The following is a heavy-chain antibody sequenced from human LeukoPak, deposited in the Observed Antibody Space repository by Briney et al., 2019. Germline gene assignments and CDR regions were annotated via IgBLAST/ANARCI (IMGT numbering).Heavy chain of an antibody. J-gene: IGHJ4*02. V-gene: IGHV3-23*01. D-gene: IGHD3-22*01. CDR3: AREVPYDSSRYYQPFDY. CDR1: GFTFGSYA. Sequence: PGGSLRLSCAASGFTFGSYAMSWVRQAPGKGLEWVSTISGSGDTPYYADSAKGRFTISRDNAKNSLYLQMNSLRAEDTALYYCAREVPYDSSRYYQPFDYWGQGTLVTVSS. CDR2: ISGSGDTP.